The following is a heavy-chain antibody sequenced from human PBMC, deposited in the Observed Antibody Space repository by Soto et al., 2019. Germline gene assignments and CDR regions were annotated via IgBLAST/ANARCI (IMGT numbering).Heavy chain of an antibody. Sequence: QVQLVQSGAEVKKPGSSVKVSCKASGGTFSSYAISWVRQAPGQGLEWMGGIIPIFGTANYAQKFQGRVTITADESTSTAYMELNSLRSEDTAVYYCARDRVREYYSPSSYGSWAFDIWGQGTMVTVSS. CDR3: ARDRVREYYSPSSYGSWAFDI. CDR1: GGTFSSYA. D-gene: IGHD6-6*01. CDR2: IIPIFGTA. J-gene: IGHJ3*02. V-gene: IGHV1-69*01.